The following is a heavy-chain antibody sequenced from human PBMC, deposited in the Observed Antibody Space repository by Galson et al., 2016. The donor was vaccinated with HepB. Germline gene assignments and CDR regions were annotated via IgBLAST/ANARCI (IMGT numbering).Heavy chain of an antibody. CDR1: GASISSSNW. V-gene: IGHV4-4*02. CDR2: VYLGGST. D-gene: IGHD3-3*01. J-gene: IGHJ1*01. CDR3: ARDLRSPVDH. Sequence: SETLSLTCAVSGASISSSNWWTWVRQTPGKGLEWIGEVYLGGSTNYNPSLRSRATISLDKSRSQFSLNLTSVTAADTAMYYCARDLRSPVDHWGQGTLVTVSS.